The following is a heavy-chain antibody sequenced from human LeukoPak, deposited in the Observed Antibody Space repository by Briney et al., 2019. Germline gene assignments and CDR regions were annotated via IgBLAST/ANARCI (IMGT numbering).Heavy chain of an antibody. CDR2: ISDSGTTI. CDR3: AKSTLIVVITLFDY. V-gene: IGHV3-48*03. Sequence: GGSLRLSCAASGFTFSSYDMNWVRQAPGRELEWISYISYISDSGTTIYYADSVKGRFTISRDDAKNSVYLQMNSLRAEDTAVYYCAKSTLIVVITLFDYWGQGTLVTVSS. D-gene: IGHD3-22*01. CDR1: GFTFSSYD. J-gene: IGHJ4*02.